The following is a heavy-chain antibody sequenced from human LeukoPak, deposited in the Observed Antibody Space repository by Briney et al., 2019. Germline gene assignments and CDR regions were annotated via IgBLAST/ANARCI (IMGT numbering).Heavy chain of an antibody. CDR3: ARDIVVVPAADYGMDV. CDR1: GDTFTIYG. V-gene: IGHV1-18*01. J-gene: IGHJ6*02. Sequence: GASVKVSCKASGDTFTIYGISWVRQAPGQGLEWMGWISAYNGNTNYAQKLQGRVTMTTDTSTSTAYMELRSLRSDDTAVYYCARDIVVVPAADYGMDVWGQGTTVTVSS. D-gene: IGHD2-2*01. CDR2: ISAYNGNT.